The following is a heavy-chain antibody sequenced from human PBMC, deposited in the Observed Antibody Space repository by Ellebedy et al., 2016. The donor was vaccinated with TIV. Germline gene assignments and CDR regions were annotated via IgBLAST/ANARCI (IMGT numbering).Heavy chain of an antibody. CDR1: GGSISSYY. J-gene: IGHJ6*02. D-gene: IGHD2-15*01. CDR2: IYYSGST. Sequence: MPSETLSLTCTVSGGSISSYYWSWIRQPPGKGLEWIGYIYYSGSTNYNPSLKSRVTVSVDTSKNQFSLKLSSVTAADTAVYYCARAGGCSGGSCYSAGMDVWGQGTTVTVSS. V-gene: IGHV4-59*12. CDR3: ARAGGCSGGSCYSAGMDV.